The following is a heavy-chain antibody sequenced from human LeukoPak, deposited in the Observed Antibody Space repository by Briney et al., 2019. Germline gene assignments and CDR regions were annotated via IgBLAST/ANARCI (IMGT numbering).Heavy chain of an antibody. CDR3: ARGPSPSRLIAFGITMVRGVSAPYFDY. V-gene: IGHV4-39*07. CDR2: IYYSGST. J-gene: IGHJ4*02. Sequence: PSETLSLTCTVSGGSISSSSYYWGWIRQPPGKGLEWIGSIYYSGSTYYNPSLKSRVTISVDTSKNQFSLKLSSVTAADTAVYYCARGPSPSRLIAFGITMVRGVSAPYFDYWGQGTLVTVSS. D-gene: IGHD3-10*01. CDR1: GGSISSSSYY.